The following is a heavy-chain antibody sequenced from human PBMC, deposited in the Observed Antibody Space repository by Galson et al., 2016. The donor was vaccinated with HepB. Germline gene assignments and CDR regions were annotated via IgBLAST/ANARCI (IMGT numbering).Heavy chain of an antibody. CDR2: IYPGGSGT. CDR1: GYNFTSYW. J-gene: IGHJ4*02. CDR3: ASASGSGCHRFYDYASDV. D-gene: IGHD5/OR15-5a*01. V-gene: IGHV5-51*01. Sequence: QSGAEVKKPGESLKISCKGSGYNFTSYWIAWVRQMPGKDLEWVGVIYPGGSGTRYSPSFQGQVTISAVRSISTAYLQWTSLRASDTAMYYCASASGSGCHRFYDYASDVWGQGTLVTVSS.